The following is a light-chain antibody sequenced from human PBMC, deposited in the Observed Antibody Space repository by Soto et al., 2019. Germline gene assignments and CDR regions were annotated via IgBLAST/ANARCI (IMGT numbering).Light chain of an antibody. CDR1: NSDVGSYNH. V-gene: IGLV2-18*02. Sequence: QSVLTQPPSVSGSPGQSVTISCTGTNSDVGSYNHVSWYQQPPGAAPKLMIYEVGNRPSGVPDRFSGSKSGNTASLTISGLQAEDEADYCCSSYTTSSTYVFGTGTKLTVL. J-gene: IGLJ1*01. CDR3: SSYTTSSTYV. CDR2: EVG.